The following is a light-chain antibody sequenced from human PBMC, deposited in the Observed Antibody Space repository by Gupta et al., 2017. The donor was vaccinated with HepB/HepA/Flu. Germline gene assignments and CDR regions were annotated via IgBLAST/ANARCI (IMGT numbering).Light chain of an antibody. J-gene: IGLJ3*02. CDR1: TSNIVNNA. V-gene: IGLV1-36*01. Sequence: QSVLTQPPSVSEAPRQRVTISCSGSTSNIVNNAVSWYQQLPGKAPKLLIYYDDLLPSGVSDRFSGSKSGTSASLATSGLQSEDEADYYCAAWDDSLKGWVFGGGTKLTVL. CDR3: AAWDDSLKGWV. CDR2: YDD.